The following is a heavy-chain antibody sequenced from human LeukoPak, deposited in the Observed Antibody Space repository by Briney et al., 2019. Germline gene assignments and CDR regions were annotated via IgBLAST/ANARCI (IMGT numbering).Heavy chain of an antibody. CDR1: GFTFDDYG. Sequence: PGGSLRLSCAASGFTFDDYGMSWVRQAPGKGLEWVSGINWNGGSTGYADSVKGRFTISRDNAKNSLYLRMNSLRAEDTALYYCARGPYCSSTSCYTHFDYWGQGTLVTVSS. J-gene: IGHJ4*02. CDR2: INWNGGST. D-gene: IGHD2-2*02. V-gene: IGHV3-20*04. CDR3: ARGPYCSSTSCYTHFDY.